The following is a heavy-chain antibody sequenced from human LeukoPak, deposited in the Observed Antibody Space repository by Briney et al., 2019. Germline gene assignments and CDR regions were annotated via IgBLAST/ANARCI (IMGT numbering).Heavy chain of an antibody. Sequence: SETLSLTCTVSGGSISSSSYYWGWIRQPPGKGLEWIGSIYYSGSTYYNPSLKSRVTTSVDTSKNQFSLKLSSVTAADTAVYYCARFIAAATYYFDYWGQGTLVTVSS. CDR1: GGSISSSSYY. CDR2: IYYSGST. D-gene: IGHD6-13*01. J-gene: IGHJ4*02. CDR3: ARFIAAATYYFDY. V-gene: IGHV4-39*01.